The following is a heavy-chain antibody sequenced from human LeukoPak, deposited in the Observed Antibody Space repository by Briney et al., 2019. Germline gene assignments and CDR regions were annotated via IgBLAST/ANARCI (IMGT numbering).Heavy chain of an antibody. CDR1: GFTVNNAW. J-gene: IGHJ4*02. Sequence: GGSLRLSCAAFGFTVNNAWMSWVRQGPGKGLEWVGRIKGRTDGGTTDYAAPVKGRFTISRDDSRNTLYLQMTSLKTEDTAMYYCSTDQVVVGPCWGQGTLVTVSS. CDR2: IKGRTDGGTT. V-gene: IGHV3-15*01. CDR3: STDQVVVGPC. D-gene: IGHD3-22*01.